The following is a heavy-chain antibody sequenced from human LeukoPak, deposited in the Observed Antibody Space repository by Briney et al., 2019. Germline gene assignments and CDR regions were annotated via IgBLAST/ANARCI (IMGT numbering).Heavy chain of an antibody. D-gene: IGHD4-11*01. J-gene: IGHJ6*03. Sequence: PSETLSLTCTVSGGSISNYYWSWVRQSPGKGLEWIGYIYYTGSTNYSPSLKSRVTISVDMSKNQFSLKLTSVTAADTAVYYCARAKGNSNYPYYYMDVWGKGTTVTVSS. CDR3: ARAKGNSNYPYYYMDV. V-gene: IGHV4-59*01. CDR1: GGSISNYY. CDR2: IYYTGST.